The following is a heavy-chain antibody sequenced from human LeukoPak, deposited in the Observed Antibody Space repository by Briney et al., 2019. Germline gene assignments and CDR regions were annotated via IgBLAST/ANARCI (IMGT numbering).Heavy chain of an antibody. D-gene: IGHD3-22*01. V-gene: IGHV3-23*01. Sequence: GGSLRLSCAASGFTFTTYAMTWVRQAPGKGLEWVSAISGGGDSTYYADSVKGRFTFSRDNSKNTLDLQMNSLRAEDTAVYYCARRGYYYDSSGYYSWGQGTLVTVSS. J-gene: IGHJ4*02. CDR1: GFTFTTYA. CDR2: ISGGGDST. CDR3: ARRGYYYDSSGYYS.